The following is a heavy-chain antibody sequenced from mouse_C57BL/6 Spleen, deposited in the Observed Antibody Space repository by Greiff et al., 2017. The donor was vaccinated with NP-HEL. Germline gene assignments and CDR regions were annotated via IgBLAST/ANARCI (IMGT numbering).Heavy chain of an antibody. Sequence: QVQLQQPGAELVKPGASVKMSCKASGYTFTSYWITWVKQRPGQGLEWIGDIYPGSGSTNYNEKFKSKATLTVDTSSSTAYMQLSSLTSEDSAVYDCARYDDDEDEGFAYWGQGTLVTVSA. D-gene: IGHD2-4*01. CDR3: ARYDDDEDEGFAY. CDR1: GYTFTSYW. V-gene: IGHV1-55*01. CDR2: IYPGSGST. J-gene: IGHJ3*01.